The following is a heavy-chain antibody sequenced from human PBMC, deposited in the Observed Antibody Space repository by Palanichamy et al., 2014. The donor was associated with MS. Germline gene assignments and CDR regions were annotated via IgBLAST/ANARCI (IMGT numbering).Heavy chain of an antibody. D-gene: IGHD3-3*01. CDR3: ARAYYDFWSGYGYFDY. V-gene: IGHV3-74*01. CDR2: INSDGSST. J-gene: IGHJ4*02. Sequence: EVQLVESGGGLVQPGGSLRLSCAASGFAFSSYWMHWVRQAPGKGLVWVSRINSDGSSTSYADSVKGRFTISRDNAKNTLYLQMNSLRAEDTAVYYCARAYYDFWSGYGYFDYWGQGTLVTVSS. CDR1: GFAFSSYW.